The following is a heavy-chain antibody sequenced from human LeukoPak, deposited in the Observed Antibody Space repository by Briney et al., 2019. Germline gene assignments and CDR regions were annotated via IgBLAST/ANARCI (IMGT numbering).Heavy chain of an antibody. CDR2: VSDGGTNT. Sequence: AGSLRLSCVASGFTFSNFAMNWVRQAPGKGLQWIATVSDGGTNTYYADPVNGRFIISRTYSKNTPLVQMNNLTADDTALYYCAKKRGGVRPPNGYFDSWGQGALVSVSS. CDR3: AKKRGGVRPPNGYFDS. J-gene: IGHJ4*02. V-gene: IGHV3-23*01. D-gene: IGHD3-10*02. CDR1: GFTFSNFA.